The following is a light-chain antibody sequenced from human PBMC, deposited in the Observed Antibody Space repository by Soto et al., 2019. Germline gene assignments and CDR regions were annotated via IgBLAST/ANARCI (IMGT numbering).Light chain of an antibody. CDR1: SSDVGGYNY. CDR2: EVT. V-gene: IGLV2-8*01. J-gene: IGLJ2*01. Sequence: QSALTQPPSASGSPRQSVTISCTGTSSDVGGYNYVSWYQQHPGKVPKLLIYEVTRRPSGVPARFSGSKSGNTASLTVSALQAEDEAHYYCSSYAGNNVVIFGGGTKLTVL. CDR3: SSYAGNNVVI.